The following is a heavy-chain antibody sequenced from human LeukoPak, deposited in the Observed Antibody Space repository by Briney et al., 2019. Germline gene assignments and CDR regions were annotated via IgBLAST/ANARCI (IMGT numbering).Heavy chain of an antibody. D-gene: IGHD2-2*02. CDR1: GFTFRTYW. V-gene: IGHV3-7*01. Sequence: GGSLRLSCAASGFTFRTYWMSWIRQTPGKGLEWVAHIKGDGSETYYVDSVKGRFTISRDNSKNTLYLQMNSLRAEDTAVYYCAKDHRGYCSSTSCYRDFDYWGQGTLVTVSS. CDR2: IKGDGSET. CDR3: AKDHRGYCSSTSCYRDFDY. J-gene: IGHJ4*02.